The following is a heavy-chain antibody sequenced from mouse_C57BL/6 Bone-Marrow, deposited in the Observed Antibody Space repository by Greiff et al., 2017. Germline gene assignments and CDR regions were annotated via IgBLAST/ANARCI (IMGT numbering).Heavy chain of an antibody. V-gene: IGHV5-4*01. CDR2: ISAGGSYT. D-gene: IGHD1-1*01. Sequence: EVMLVESGGGLVKPGGSLKLSCAASGFTFSSYAMSWVRQTPEKRLEWVATISAGGSYTYYPDNVKGRFTISRDNAKNNLYLQMSHLTSEDTAMYYCARDSGRHYYGTHFDYWGQGTTLTVSS. J-gene: IGHJ2*01. CDR3: ARDSGRHYYGTHFDY. CDR1: GFTFSSYA.